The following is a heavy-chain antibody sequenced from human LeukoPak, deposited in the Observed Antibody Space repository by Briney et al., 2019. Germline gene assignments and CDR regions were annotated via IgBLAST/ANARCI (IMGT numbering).Heavy chain of an antibody. Sequence: GGSLRLSCAASGFTFSSYWMHWVRQAPGKGLVWVSRINSDGSSTSYADSVKGRFTISRDNAKNTLYLQMNSLRAEDTAVYYCARARYYDSSGYPPNDAFDIWGQGTMVTVSS. CDR1: GFTFSSYW. CDR3: ARARYYDSSGYPPNDAFDI. J-gene: IGHJ3*02. CDR2: INSDGSST. D-gene: IGHD3-22*01. V-gene: IGHV3-74*01.